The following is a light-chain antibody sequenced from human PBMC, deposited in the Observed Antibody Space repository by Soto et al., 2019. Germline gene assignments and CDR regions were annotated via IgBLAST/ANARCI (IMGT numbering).Light chain of an antibody. J-gene: IGKJ4*01. Sequence: DIVMTQSTASLSVSRGERDTVEFTSAQSVLYSSNNKNYLAWYQQKPGQPPKLLIFWASTRESGVPDRFSGSGSGTDFTLTISSLQAEDVTVYYCQLYYFVPLTFGGGGIVDIK. V-gene: IGKV4-1*01. CDR3: QLYYFVPLT. CDR2: WAS. CDR1: QSVLYSSNNKNY.